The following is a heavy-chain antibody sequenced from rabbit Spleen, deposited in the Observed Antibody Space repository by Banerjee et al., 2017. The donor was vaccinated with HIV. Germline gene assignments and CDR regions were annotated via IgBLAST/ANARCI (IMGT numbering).Heavy chain of an antibody. D-gene: IGHD6-1*01. Sequence: QSLEESGGDLVKPGASLTLTCTASGFSFSSSDYMCWVRQAPGKGLEWIACIDAGSSGFTYLATWAKGRFTISKTSSTTVTLQMTSLTAADTATYFCARDQTSRVGDDYGLWGPGTLVTVS. J-gene: IGHJ6*01. CDR2: IDAGSSGFT. CDR3: ARDQTSRVGDDYGL. CDR1: GFSFSSSDY. V-gene: IGHV1S40*01.